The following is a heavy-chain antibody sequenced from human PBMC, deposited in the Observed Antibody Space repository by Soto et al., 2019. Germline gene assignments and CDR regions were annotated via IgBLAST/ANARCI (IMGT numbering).Heavy chain of an antibody. CDR1: GGSISSYY. CDR2: IYYSGST. V-gene: IGHV4-59*08. CDR3: ARHGRGSSGWDFDY. D-gene: IGHD6-19*01. Sequence: PSETLSLTCTVSGGSISSYYWSWIRQPPGKGLEWIGYIYYSGSTNYNPSLKSRVTISVDTSKNQFSLKLSSVTAADAAVYYCARHGRGSSGWDFDYWGQGTLVTVSS. J-gene: IGHJ4*02.